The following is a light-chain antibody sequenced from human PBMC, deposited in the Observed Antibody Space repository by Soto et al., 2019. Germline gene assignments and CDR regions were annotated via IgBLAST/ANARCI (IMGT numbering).Light chain of an antibody. V-gene: IGLV2-8*01. CDR1: KNDIGVYDF. J-gene: IGLJ1*01. CDR3: QSYDSSLSGV. Sequence: QSVLTQPPSASGSPGQSVTISCTGTKNDIGVYDFVSWYQHHPGKAPRLIIYEVVQRPSGVPDRFSGSKSGTSASLAITGLQAEDEADYYCQSYDSSLSGVFGSGTKLTVL. CDR2: EVV.